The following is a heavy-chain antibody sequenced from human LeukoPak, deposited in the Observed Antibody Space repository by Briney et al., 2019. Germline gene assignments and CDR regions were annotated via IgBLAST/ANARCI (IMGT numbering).Heavy chain of an antibody. D-gene: IGHD6-6*01. CDR3: ASGLSSIAARNAFDI. J-gene: IGHJ3*02. Sequence: GGSLRLSCAATGFTFSSYWMHWVRQAPGKGLVWVSRINSDGSSTSYADSVKGRFTISRDNAKNTMYLQMNSLRADDTAVSYCASGLSSIAARNAFDIWGQGTMVTVSS. CDR2: INSDGSST. CDR1: GFTFSSYW. V-gene: IGHV3-74*01.